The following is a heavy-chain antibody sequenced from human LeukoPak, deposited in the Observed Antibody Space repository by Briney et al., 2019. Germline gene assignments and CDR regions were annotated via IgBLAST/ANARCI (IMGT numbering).Heavy chain of an antibody. CDR2: INPNSGGT. CDR3: ARGQQWLVRGDNWFDP. J-gene: IGHJ5*02. D-gene: IGHD6-19*01. CDR1: GYTFTGYY. V-gene: IGHV1-2*02. Sequence: GASVKVSCKASGYTFTGYYMHWVRQAPGQGLEWMGWINPNSGGTNYAQKFQGRVTMTRDTSISTAYMELSRLRSDDTAVYYCARGQQWLVRGDNWFDPWGQGTLVTVS.